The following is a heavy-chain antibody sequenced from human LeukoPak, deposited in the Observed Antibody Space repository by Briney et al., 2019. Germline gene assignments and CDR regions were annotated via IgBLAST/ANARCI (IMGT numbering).Heavy chain of an antibody. CDR3: TREESASAGMSDY. CDR2: IKQDGSDK. V-gene: IGHV3-7*01. D-gene: IGHD6-13*01. Sequence: PGGSLRLSCAASGFTFSSYWMSWVRQAPGKGLEWVANIKQDGSDKFYVDSVKGRFTISRDNAKNSLYLQMSSLRAEDTALYYCTREESASAGMSDYWGQGTLVTVSS. J-gene: IGHJ4*02. CDR1: GFTFSSYW.